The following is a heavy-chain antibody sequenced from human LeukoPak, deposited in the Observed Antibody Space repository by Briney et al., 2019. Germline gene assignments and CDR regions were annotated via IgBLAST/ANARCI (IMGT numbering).Heavy chain of an antibody. D-gene: IGHD6-25*01. V-gene: IGHV1-2*02. J-gene: IGHJ4*02. CDR1: GYTFTGYY. CDR3: ARSTSAGPDY. Sequence: GASVKVSCKASGYTFTGYYMHWVRQAPGQGLEWMGWINPNSGGTNYAQKFQGRVTMTRDTSISTVYMHLNTLRSDDTAVYYCARSTSAGPDYWGQGTLVTVSS. CDR2: INPNSGGT.